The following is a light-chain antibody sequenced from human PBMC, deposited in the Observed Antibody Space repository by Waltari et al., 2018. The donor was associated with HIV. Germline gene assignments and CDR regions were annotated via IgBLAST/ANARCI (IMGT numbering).Light chain of an antibody. CDR1: KLGNKY. J-gene: IGLJ2*01. V-gene: IGLV3-1*01. CDR2: QDS. Sequence: SYELTQPPSVSVSPGQTAIITCSGDKLGNKYACWYQQKPGQSPVLVIYQDSKRPSGIPERFSGSNSGDTATLTISETQAMDEADYYCQAWDRSSAVFGGGTKLTVL. CDR3: QAWDRSSAV.